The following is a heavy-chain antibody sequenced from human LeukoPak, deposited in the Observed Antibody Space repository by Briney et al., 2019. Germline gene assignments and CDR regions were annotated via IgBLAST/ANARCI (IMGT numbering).Heavy chain of an antibody. Sequence: SETLSLTCTVSGDSIIGYYWSWIRQPPGKGLEWIGYIHYSGSTNYNPSLKSRVTISVDTSRSHFSLKLSSVTAADTAVYFCVRLVTMVRGVMISWFDPWGQGTLVTVSS. D-gene: IGHD3-10*01. J-gene: IGHJ5*02. CDR3: VRLVTMVRGVMISWFDP. CDR1: GDSIIGYY. V-gene: IGHV4-59*12. CDR2: IHYSGST.